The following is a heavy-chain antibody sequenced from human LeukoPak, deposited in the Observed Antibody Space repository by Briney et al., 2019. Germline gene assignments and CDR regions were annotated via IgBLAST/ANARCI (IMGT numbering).Heavy chain of an antibody. CDR2: IYYSGST. Sequence: SETLSLTCTVSGGSISSGDYYWSWIRQPPGKGLEWIGYIYYSGSTYYNPSLKSRVTISVDTSKNQFSLKLSSVTAADTAVYYCARDMIQWYFDLWGRGTLVTVSS. CDR1: GGSISSGDYY. J-gene: IGHJ2*01. CDR3: ARDMIQWYFDL. V-gene: IGHV4-30-4*01. D-gene: IGHD3-16*01.